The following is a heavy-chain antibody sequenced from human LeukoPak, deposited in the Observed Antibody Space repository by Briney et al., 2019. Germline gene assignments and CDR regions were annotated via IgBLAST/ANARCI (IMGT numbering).Heavy chain of an antibody. D-gene: IGHD3-22*01. Sequence: GGSLRLSCAASGFTFSDYYMSWIRQAPGKGLEWVALISFDGSNKYYADSVKGRFTISRDNSKNTLYLQMNSLRADDSAVYYCAKGYYDSNGSFYYFDHWGQGTLVTVSS. CDR2: ISFDGSNK. CDR3: AKGYYDSNGSFYYFDH. V-gene: IGHV3-30*18. J-gene: IGHJ4*02. CDR1: GFTFSDYY.